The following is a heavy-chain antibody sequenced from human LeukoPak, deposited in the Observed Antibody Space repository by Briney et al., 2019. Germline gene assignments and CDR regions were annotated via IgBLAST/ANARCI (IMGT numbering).Heavy chain of an antibody. CDR2: TYYSGST. J-gene: IGHJ5*02. D-gene: IGHD3-10*01. CDR1: GGSISTYY. Sequence: PSETLSLTCTVSGGSISTYYWSWIRQPPGKGLEWIGFTYYSGSTNYNPSLKSRVIMSVDTSKNQFSLKLTSVTAADTAVYYCARHGGEITLVRGVINWFDPWGQGTQVTVSS. V-gene: IGHV4-59*08. CDR3: ARHGGEITLVRGVINWFDP.